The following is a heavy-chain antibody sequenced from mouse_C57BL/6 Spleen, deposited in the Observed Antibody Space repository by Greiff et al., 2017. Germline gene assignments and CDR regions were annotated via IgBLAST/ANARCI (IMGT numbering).Heavy chain of an antibody. CDR3: ARYYYGNLRYAMDD. J-gene: IGHJ4*01. V-gene: IGHV1-80*01. D-gene: IGHD2-1*01. CDR1: GYAFSSYW. Sequence: QVQLQQSGAELVKPGASVKISCKASGYAFSSYWMNWVKQRPGKGLEWIGQIYPGDGDTTYNGKFKGKATLTADKSSSPAYMQLSSLTSEDSAVYCCARYYYGNLRYAMDDWGQGTSVTVSS. CDR2: IYPGDGDT.